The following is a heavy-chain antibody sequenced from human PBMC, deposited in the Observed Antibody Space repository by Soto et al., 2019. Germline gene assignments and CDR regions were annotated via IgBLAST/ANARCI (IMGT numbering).Heavy chain of an antibody. Sequence: LSLTCTVSGGSISSHFWSWIRQPPGKGLEWIGYIYYSGNTNYNPSLRSRVTISVDTSKNQFSLILNSVTAADTAVYYCARGGIVVVVAARDAFDIWGQGTMVTVSS. CDR1: GGSISSHF. V-gene: IGHV4-59*11. J-gene: IGHJ3*02. CDR2: IYYSGNT. D-gene: IGHD2-15*01. CDR3: ARGGIVVVVAARDAFDI.